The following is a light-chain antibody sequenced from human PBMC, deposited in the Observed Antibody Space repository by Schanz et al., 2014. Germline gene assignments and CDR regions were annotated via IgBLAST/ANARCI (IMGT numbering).Light chain of an antibody. V-gene: IGLV2-11*01. Sequence: QSALTQPRSVSGSPGQSVTISCTGTSSDVGTYNYVSWYQQHPGKAPKLMIYEVSKRPSGVPDRFSGSKSGNTASLTLSGAQPEDEADYYCLLSYGGARVFGGGTKLTVL. CDR2: EVS. CDR3: LLSYGGARV. CDR1: SSDVGTYNY. J-gene: IGLJ3*02.